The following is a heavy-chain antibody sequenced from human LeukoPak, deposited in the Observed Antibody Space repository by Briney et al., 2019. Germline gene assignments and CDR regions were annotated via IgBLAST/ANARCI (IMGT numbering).Heavy chain of an antibody. Sequence: SDTLSLTCTVSGGSISSSSYYWGWIRQPPGKGLEWIGSIYYSGSTYYNPSLKSRVTISVDTSKNQFSLKLSSVTAADTAVYYCARHAYSGSLKGDAFDIWGQGTMVTVSS. CDR2: IYYSGST. CDR1: GGSISSSSYY. CDR3: ARHAYSGSLKGDAFDI. D-gene: IGHD1-26*01. J-gene: IGHJ3*02. V-gene: IGHV4-39*01.